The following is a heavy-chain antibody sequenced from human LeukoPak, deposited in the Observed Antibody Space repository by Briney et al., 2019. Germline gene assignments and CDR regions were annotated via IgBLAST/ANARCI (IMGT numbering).Heavy chain of an antibody. D-gene: IGHD3-10*01. J-gene: IGHJ4*02. CDR2: IWNDGSNK. Sequence: GGSLRLSCAASGFTFSTYGIHWGRQAPGQGVGWVAVIWNDGSNKYYADSVKGRFTISRDNSKNTLYLQMNSLRAEDTAVYSCARASGPFDYWGQGTLVTVSS. CDR3: ARASGPFDY. CDR1: GFTFSTYG. V-gene: IGHV3-33*01.